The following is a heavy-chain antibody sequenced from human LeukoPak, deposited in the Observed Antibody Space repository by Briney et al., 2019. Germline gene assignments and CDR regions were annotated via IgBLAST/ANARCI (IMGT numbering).Heavy chain of an antibody. V-gene: IGHV3-7*01. J-gene: IGHJ4*02. CDR1: GFTFSSFW. CDR3: ARDLSTLSSTPTFYDY. CDR2: IKQDGSEK. D-gene: IGHD2-2*01. Sequence: PGGSLRLSCAASGFTFSSFWMSWVRQAPEKGLEWVANIKQDGSEKYYVDSVKGRFTISSDNAKDSLYLQMNSLRAEDTAVYYCARDLSTLSSTPTFYDYWGQGTLVTVSS.